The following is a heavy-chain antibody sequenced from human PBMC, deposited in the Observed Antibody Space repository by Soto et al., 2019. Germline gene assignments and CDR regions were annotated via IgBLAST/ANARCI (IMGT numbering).Heavy chain of an antibody. J-gene: IGHJ4*02. CDR1: GFTFSSYA. CDR2: ISGSGGST. V-gene: IGHV3-23*01. D-gene: IGHD3-10*01. CDR3: AKGEVRGVIPTDFDY. Sequence: EVQLLESGGGLVQPGGSLRLSCAASGFTFSSYAMSLVRQAPGKGLEWVSAISGSGGSTYYADSVKGRFTISRDNSKNTLYLQMNSLRAEETAVYYCAKGEVRGVIPTDFDYWGQGTLVTVSS.